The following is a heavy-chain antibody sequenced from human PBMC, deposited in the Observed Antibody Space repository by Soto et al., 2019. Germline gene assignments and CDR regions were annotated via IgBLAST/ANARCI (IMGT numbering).Heavy chain of an antibody. J-gene: IGHJ5*02. V-gene: IGHV1-24*01. Sequence: ASVKVSCKVSGYTLTELSMHWVRQAPGKGLEWMGGFDPDDGETIYAQKFQGRVTMTEDKSTDTAYMELSSLRSEDTAVYYFSASVPVAGTNWFDPWGQGTLVTVSS. CDR1: GYTLTELS. CDR2: FDPDDGET. D-gene: IGHD6-19*01. CDR3: SASVPVAGTNWFDP.